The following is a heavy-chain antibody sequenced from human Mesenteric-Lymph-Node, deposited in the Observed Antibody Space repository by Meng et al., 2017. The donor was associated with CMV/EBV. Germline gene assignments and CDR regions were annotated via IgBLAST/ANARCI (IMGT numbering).Heavy chain of an antibody. Sequence: GPLRLSCTVSGDSITSYYWNWIRQPPGKGLEWIGHVYYSGTTNYNPSLRSRVTISVDTSKKHFSLRLSSVSAADTAVYYCARSLGYCSSTNCVGSFFDYWGQGTVVTVSS. J-gene: IGHJ4*02. D-gene: IGHD2-2*01. CDR2: VYYSGTT. V-gene: IGHV4-59*01. CDR1: GDSITSYY. CDR3: ARSLGYCSSTNCVGSFFDY.